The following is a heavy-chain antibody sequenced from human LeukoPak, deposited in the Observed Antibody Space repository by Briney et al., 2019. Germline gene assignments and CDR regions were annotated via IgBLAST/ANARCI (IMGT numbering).Heavy chain of an antibody. CDR1: GYTFTSYG. Sequence: ASVRVSCKASGYTFTSYGISWVRQAPGQGLEWMGWISAYNGNTNYAQKLQGRVTMTTDTSTSTAYMGLRSLRSDDTAVYYCAREGHDIVVVPAAASGAFDIWGQGTMVTVSS. D-gene: IGHD2-2*01. V-gene: IGHV1-18*01. CDR2: ISAYNGNT. CDR3: AREGHDIVVVPAAASGAFDI. J-gene: IGHJ3*02.